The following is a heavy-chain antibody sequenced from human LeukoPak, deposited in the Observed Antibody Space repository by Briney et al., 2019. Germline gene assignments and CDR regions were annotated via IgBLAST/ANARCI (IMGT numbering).Heavy chain of an antibody. CDR2: IYYSGST. V-gene: IGHV4-30-4*08. CDR3: ARTMTTVTDYYFDY. D-gene: IGHD4-11*01. J-gene: IGHJ4*02. Sequence: PSGTLSLTCAVSGGSISSGDYYCTWIRQPPGKGLEWIGYIYYSGSTYYNPSLKSRVTISVDTSKNQFSLKLSSVTAADTAVYYCARTMTTVTDYYFDYWGQGTLVTVSS. CDR1: GGSISSGDYY.